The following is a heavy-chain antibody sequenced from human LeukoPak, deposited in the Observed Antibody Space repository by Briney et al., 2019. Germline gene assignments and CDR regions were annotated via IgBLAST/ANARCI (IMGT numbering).Heavy chain of an antibody. Sequence: GGSLRLSCAASGFTFSSYAMSWVRQAPGKGLEWVSAISGSGGSTYYADSVKGRFTISRDNSKNTLYLQMNSLRAEDTAVYYCAKSKTEYYYGSGSLDYWGQGTLVTVSS. CDR3: AKSKTEYYYGSGSLDY. J-gene: IGHJ4*02. V-gene: IGHV3-23*01. D-gene: IGHD3-10*01. CDR2: ISGSGGST. CDR1: GFTFSSYA.